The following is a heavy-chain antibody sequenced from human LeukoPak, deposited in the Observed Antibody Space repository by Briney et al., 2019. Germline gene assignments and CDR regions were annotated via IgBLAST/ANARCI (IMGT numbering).Heavy chain of an antibody. CDR3: AKDQGLYYYKGMEV. V-gene: IGHV3-30*18. Sequence: GGSLRLSCAASGFTFSTYGMHWVRQAPGKGLEWVAVISYDGNNKYYADSVKGRFTISRDNSKNTLYLQMNSLRAEDTAVYFCAKDQGLYYYKGMEVWGQGTTVTVSS. CDR2: ISYDGNNK. J-gene: IGHJ6*02. CDR1: GFTFSTYG.